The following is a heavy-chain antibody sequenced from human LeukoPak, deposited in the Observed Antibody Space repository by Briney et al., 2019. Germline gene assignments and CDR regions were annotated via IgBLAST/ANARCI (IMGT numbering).Heavy chain of an antibody. CDR2: INSDGSST. CDR1: GFTFSSYA. Sequence: GGSLRLSCAASGFTFSSYAMSWVRQAPGKGLEGVSLINSDGSSTRYADSVKGRFTISRDNAKNTLYLQMNSLRAEDTAVYYCARRAGFEGMYYFGYWGQGTLVTVSS. J-gene: IGHJ4*02. CDR3: ARRAGFEGMYYFGY. D-gene: IGHD5-12*01. V-gene: IGHV3-74*01.